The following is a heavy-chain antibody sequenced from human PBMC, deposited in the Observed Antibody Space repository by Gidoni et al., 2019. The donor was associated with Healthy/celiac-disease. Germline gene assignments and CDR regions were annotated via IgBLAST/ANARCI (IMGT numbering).Heavy chain of an antibody. V-gene: IGHV1-46*01. J-gene: IGHJ3*02. CDR2: INPSGGSK. Sequence: QVQLVQSGAEVKKPGASVKVSCKASGYTSTSYYMHWVRQAPGQGLEWMGIINPSGGSKSYAQKFQGRVTMTRETSTSTVYMELSSLRSEDTAVYYCARVTLPSTVTIFGNAFDIWGQGTMVTVSS. CDR3: ARVTLPSTVTIFGNAFDI. D-gene: IGHD4-17*01. CDR1: GYTSTSYY.